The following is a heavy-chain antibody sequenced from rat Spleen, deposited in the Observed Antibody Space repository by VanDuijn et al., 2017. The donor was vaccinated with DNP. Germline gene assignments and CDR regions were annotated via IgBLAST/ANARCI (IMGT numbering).Heavy chain of an antibody. V-gene: IGHV6-6*01. D-gene: IGHD1-10*01. CDR3: AWPST. Sequence: EVQVLESGGGLVQPGNSLKLSCATSGFTFCSAWLYWYRQFPEKRLEWVARIKPKSNNYATDYRESVQGRFTISRDDSKSSIYLQVNNLKEKDTAIYYCAWPSTWGQGVMVTVSS. CDR1: GFTFCSAW. CDR2: IKPKSNNYAT. J-gene: IGHJ2*01.